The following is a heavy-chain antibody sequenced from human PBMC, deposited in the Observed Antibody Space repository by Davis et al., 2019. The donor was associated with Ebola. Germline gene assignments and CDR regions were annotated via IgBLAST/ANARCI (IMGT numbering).Heavy chain of an antibody. CDR2: ISSSGTYI. J-gene: IGHJ4*02. CDR3: ARDSRSGYDDYRRGDY. Sequence: PGGSLRLSCAGYGITSSSYNMTWVREVPGKMLEWVSYISSSGTYIFYADSVKGRFTISRDNSKNTLYLQRNSLRAEDTDVYFCARDSRSGYDDYRRGDYWGQGTLVTVSS. D-gene: IGHD4-17*01. V-gene: IGHV3-21*01. CDR1: GITSSSYN.